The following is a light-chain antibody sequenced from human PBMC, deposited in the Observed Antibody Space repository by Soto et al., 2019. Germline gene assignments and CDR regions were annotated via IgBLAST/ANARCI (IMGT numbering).Light chain of an antibody. J-gene: IGLJ1*01. Sequence: QSGLTQPASVSGSPGQSITISCTGTSSDVVSYNLVSWYQQHPGKAPKLMIYEGSKRPSGVSNRFSGSKSGNTASLTISGLQAEYEADYYCCSYAGSSTFYVFGTGTKLTVL. V-gene: IGLV2-23*01. CDR1: SSDVVSYNL. CDR3: CSYAGSSTFYV. CDR2: EGS.